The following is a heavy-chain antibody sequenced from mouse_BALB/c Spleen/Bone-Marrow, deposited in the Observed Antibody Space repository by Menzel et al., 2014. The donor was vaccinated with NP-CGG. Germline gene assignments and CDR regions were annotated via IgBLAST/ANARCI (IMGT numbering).Heavy chain of an antibody. CDR3: ARWGLPYGLDY. D-gene: IGHD3-3*01. J-gene: IGHJ4*01. V-gene: IGHV14-3*02. CDR2: IDPANGNT. CDR1: GFNIQDTY. Sequence: EVQLQQSGAELVKPGASVKLSCTASGFNIQDTYMHWVKQRPEQGLEWIGRIDPANGNTKYDPKFQGKATITADTSSNTAYQQLSSLTSEDTAVYYCARWGLPYGLDYWGQGTSVTVSS.